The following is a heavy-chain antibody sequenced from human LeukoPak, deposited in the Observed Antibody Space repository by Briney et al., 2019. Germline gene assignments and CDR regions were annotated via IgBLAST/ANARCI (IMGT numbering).Heavy chain of an antibody. V-gene: IGHV1-18*01. CDR1: GGTFSSYA. J-gene: IGHJ5*02. D-gene: IGHD1-1*01. Sequence: ASVKVSCKASGGTFSSYAISWVRQAPGQGLEWMGWISAYNGNTNYAQKLQGRVAMTTDTSTSTAYMELRSLRSDDTAVYYCARGPTGTTWFDPWGQGTLVTVSS. CDR2: ISAYNGNT. CDR3: ARGPTGTTWFDP.